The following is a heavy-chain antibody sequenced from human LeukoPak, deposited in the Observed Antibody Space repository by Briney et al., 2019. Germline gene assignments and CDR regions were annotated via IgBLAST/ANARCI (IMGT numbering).Heavy chain of an antibody. CDR2: VKSKYDGGTT. J-gene: IGHJ4*02. V-gene: IGHV3-15*01. Sequence: GGSLRLSCAGSGFILSNAWMNWVRQAPGKGLEWVGRVKSKYDGGTTDYAAHAKGSFTISRDDSKNTVYLQMNSLKTEDTAVYYCNTGGYYFDYWGQGTLVTVSS. CDR1: GFILSNAW. CDR3: NTGGYYFDY.